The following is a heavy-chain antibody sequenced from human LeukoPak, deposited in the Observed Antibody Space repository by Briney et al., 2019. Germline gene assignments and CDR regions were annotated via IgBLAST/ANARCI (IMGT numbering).Heavy chain of an antibody. CDR3: ARFKVGSNTTQKNAFDI. J-gene: IGHJ3*02. CDR1: GFTFSNYA. D-gene: IGHD1-26*01. V-gene: IGHV3-30*01. Sequence: GGSLRLSCAASGFTFSNYAMHWVRQAPGKGLEWVAVISFDATKENFAKSVKGRFTISRDNSKSTLFLQMDSLRVEDTALYFCARFKVGSNTTQKNAFDIWGRGTVVTVSS. CDR2: ISFDATKE.